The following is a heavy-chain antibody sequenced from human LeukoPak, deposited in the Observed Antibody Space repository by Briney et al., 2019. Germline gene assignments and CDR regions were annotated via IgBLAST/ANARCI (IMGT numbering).Heavy chain of an antibody. J-gene: IGHJ4*02. Sequence: SETLSLTCTVSGGSISSNYWGWIRQPPGKGLEWIGNIYYSGSTYYNPSLKSRVTISVDTSRNQFSLKLSSVTAADTAVYCCARLGSYYNGFDYWGQGTLVTVSS. CDR2: IYYSGST. V-gene: IGHV4-39*01. D-gene: IGHD3-10*01. CDR3: ARLGSYYNGFDY. CDR1: GGSISSNY.